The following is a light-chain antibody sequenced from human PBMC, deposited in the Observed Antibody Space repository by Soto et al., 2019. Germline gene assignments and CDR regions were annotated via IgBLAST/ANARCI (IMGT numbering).Light chain of an antibody. CDR1: QSVSSSY. CDR3: QQYGSSLVT. Sequence: EIVLTQSPGTLSLSPGERATLSCRASQSVSSSYLAWYQQQPGQAPRLLIYGASSRATGIPDRFSGSGSGTDFTLTISRLESEDVAVYYCQQYGSSLVTFGQGTKLEIK. J-gene: IGKJ2*01. V-gene: IGKV3-20*01. CDR2: GAS.